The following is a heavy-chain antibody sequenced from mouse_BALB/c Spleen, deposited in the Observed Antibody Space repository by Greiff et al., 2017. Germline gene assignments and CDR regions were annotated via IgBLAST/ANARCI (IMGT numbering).Heavy chain of an antibody. CDR3: ARGGYDGYFDV. CDR2: INPSNGRT. V-gene: IGHV1S81*02. J-gene: IGHJ1*01. D-gene: IGHD2-14*01. CDR1: GYTFTSYW. Sequence: VQLQQPGAELVKPGASVKLSCKASGYTFTSYWMHWVKQRPGQGLEWIGEINPSNGRTNYNEKFKGKATMTVDKSSSTAYMELARLTSEDSAIYYCARGGYDGYFDVWGAGTTVTVSS.